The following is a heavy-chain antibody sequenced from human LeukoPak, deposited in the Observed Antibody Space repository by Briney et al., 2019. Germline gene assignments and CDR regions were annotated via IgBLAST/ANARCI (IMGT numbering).Heavy chain of an antibody. J-gene: IGHJ4*02. D-gene: IGHD6-19*01. CDR1: GFTFSTYS. CDR3: AKDPRNIAVAGIFDY. V-gene: IGHV3-21*04. Sequence: PGESLRLSCAASGFTFSTYSMNWVRQAPGRGLEWVSSITTSTTVPHIFYADSVTGRFTISRDNADNSLFLQMNSLRAEDTAVYYCAKDPRNIAVAGIFDYWGQGTLVTVSS. CDR2: ITTSTTVPHI.